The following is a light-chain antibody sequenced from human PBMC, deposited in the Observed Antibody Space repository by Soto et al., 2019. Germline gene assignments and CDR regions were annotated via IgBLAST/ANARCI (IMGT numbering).Light chain of an antibody. Sequence: DIQMTQSPSTLSASVGDRVTITCRASQSISSWLAWYQQKPGKAPKLLIYKASSLESGVPSRFSGSGSGTEFTLTISGLQPDDFATYYCQQYNSHSWTFGQGTKVDIK. V-gene: IGKV1-5*03. CDR3: QQYNSHSWT. J-gene: IGKJ1*01. CDR1: QSISSW. CDR2: KAS.